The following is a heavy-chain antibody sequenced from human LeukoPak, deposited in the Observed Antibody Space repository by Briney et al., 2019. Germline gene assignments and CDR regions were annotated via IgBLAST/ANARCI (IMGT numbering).Heavy chain of an antibody. CDR1: GFTFSSYA. Sequence: PGRSLRLSCAASGFTFSSYAMHWVRQAPGKGLEWVSYISSSSSTIYYADSVKGRFTISRDNAKNSLYLQMNSLRDEDTAVYYCARELRSPPWGFDFDYWGQGTLVTVSS. D-gene: IGHD4-17*01. V-gene: IGHV3-48*02. CDR2: ISSSSSTI. J-gene: IGHJ4*02. CDR3: ARELRSPPWGFDFDY.